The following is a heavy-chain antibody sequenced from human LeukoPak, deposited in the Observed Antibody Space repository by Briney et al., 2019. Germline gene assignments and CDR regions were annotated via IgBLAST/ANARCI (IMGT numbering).Heavy chain of an antibody. CDR2: VYATGGVA. CDR1: GNTFTNYH. V-gene: IGHV1-46*01. Sequence: RASVKASCKASGNTFTNYHIHWVRQAPGQGVEWMGAVYATGGVAINTQTFPVRVTMTRDTSTGTVYMELSSLRFEDTSIYYCATEAPRSYYFDYWGQGIQVTVSS. J-gene: IGHJ4*02. CDR3: ATEAPRSYYFDY.